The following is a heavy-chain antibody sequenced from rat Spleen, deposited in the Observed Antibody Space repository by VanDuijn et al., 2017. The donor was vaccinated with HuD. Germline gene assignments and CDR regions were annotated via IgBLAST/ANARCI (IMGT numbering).Heavy chain of an antibody. D-gene: IGHD3-1*01. CDR3: ARGEAPFDY. CDR2: IWSGGST. V-gene: IGHV2-15*01. J-gene: IGHJ2*01. Sequence: QVQLKESGPGLVQPSETLSLTCTVSGFSLTSYHVSWVRQPPGKGLEWMGAIWSGGSTDYNSALKSRLSISRDTSKSQVFLKMNSLQTEDTATYYCARGEAPFDYWGQGVMVTVSS. CDR1: GFSLTSYH.